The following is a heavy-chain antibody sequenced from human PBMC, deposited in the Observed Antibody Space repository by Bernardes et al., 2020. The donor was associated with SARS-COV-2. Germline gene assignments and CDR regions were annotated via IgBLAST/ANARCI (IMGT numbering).Heavy chain of an antibody. J-gene: IGHJ4*02. CDR2: ISGSRGRT. CDR3: ARTYDSTGYYRTPSEY. Sequence: GGSLRLSCAASGFTFSSYAMSWARQAPGKGLEWVSGISGSRGRTYYADSVKGLFTISRDNSKNTLYLEMNSLRGEDTAVYYCARTYDSTGYYRTPSEYWGQGTLVTVSS. V-gene: IGHV3-23*01. CDR1: GFTFSSYA. D-gene: IGHD3-22*01.